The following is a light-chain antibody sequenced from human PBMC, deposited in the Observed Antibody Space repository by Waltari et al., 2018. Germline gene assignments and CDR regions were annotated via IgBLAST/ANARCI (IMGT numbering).Light chain of an antibody. V-gene: IGLV1-51*02. CDR1: SSNIGNNY. CDR3: GTWDSSLSGAV. J-gene: IGLJ7*01. Sequence: QSVLTQPPSVSAAPGQRVTISCSGGSSNIGNNYVPWYRQLPGTAPKLLIYENTERPSGIPGRFSGSKSGTSATLDITGLQAGDEADYYCGTWDSSLSGAVFGGGTHLTVL. CDR2: ENT.